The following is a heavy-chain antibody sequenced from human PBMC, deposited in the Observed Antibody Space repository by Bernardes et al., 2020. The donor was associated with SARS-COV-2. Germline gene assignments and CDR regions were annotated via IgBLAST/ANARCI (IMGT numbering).Heavy chain of an antibody. CDR1: GFTFNNYW. J-gene: IGHJ4*02. D-gene: IGHD5-12*01. CDR2: INSGGTTT. Sequence: GVLRLSCAASGFTFNNYWMHWVRQAPGKGLVWVSRINSGGTTTTYADSVKGRFTISRDNAKSTLYLQMNSLRAEDTAVYYCVRGPNAGYGRFEFWGQGTLVTVSS. CDR3: VRGPNAGYGRFEF. V-gene: IGHV3-74*03.